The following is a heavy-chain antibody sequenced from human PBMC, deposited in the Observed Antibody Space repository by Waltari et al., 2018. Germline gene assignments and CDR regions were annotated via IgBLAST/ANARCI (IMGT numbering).Heavy chain of an antibody. V-gene: IGHV3-23*01. CDR1: GFTFSSYA. J-gene: IGHJ3*02. CDR3: AKRNWGLGAFDI. Sequence: EVQLLESGGGLVQPGGSLRLSCAASGFTFSSYAMSRVRQAPGKGLEWVSAISGSGGSTYYADPVKGRFTISRDNSKNTLYLQMNSLRAEDTAVYYCAKRNWGLGAFDIWGQGTMVTVSS. CDR2: ISGSGGST. D-gene: IGHD7-27*01.